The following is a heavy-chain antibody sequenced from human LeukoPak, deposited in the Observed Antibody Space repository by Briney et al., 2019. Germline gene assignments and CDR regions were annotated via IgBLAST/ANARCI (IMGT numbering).Heavy chain of an antibody. CDR3: ARDGTAVVVVAATHRAFDI. D-gene: IGHD2-15*01. CDR2: IIPIFGTA. CDR1: GGTFSSYA. J-gene: IGHJ3*02. V-gene: IGHV1-69*05. Sequence: SVKVSCKASGGTFSSYAISWVRQAPGQGLEWMGRIIPIFGTANYAQKFQGRVTITTDESTSTAYMELSSLRSEDTAVHYCARDGTAVVVVAATHRAFDICGQGTMVTVSS.